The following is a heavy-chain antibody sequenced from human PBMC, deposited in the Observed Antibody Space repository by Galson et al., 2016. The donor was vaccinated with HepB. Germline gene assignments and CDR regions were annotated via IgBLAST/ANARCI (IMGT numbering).Heavy chain of an antibody. CDR3: AKDRSTCGGGRCYYFDY. D-gene: IGHD2-15*01. CDR2: ISNDGSDK. Sequence: SLRLSCAASGFPFSSYGMHWVRQAPGKGLEWVAVISNDGSDKYHADSVKGRSTISRDHSKNTVYLEMHGLRPEDTAVYYCAKDRSTCGGGRCYYFDYWGQGTLVTVSS. J-gene: IGHJ4*02. V-gene: IGHV3-30*18. CDR1: GFPFSSYG.